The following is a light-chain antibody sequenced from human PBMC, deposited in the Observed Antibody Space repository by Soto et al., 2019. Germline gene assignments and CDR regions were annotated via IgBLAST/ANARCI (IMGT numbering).Light chain of an antibody. Sequence: DIVLTQSPGTLSLSPGERATLSCRASQSVNSRLAWYQHKPGQAPRLLIYGASSRATGIPARFSGSGSGTEFTLTITSLQSEDFAVYYCQQRSNWPLTFGGGTKVDIK. J-gene: IGKJ4*01. CDR1: QSVNSR. V-gene: IGKV3-15*01. CDR3: QQRSNWPLT. CDR2: GAS.